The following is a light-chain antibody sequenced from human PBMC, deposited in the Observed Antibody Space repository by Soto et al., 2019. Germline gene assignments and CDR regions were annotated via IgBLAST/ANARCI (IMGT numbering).Light chain of an antibody. V-gene: IGKV3-15*01. CDR3: QQYNNWPRT. J-gene: IGKJ1*01. Sequence: EIVMTQSPATLSVSPGERATLSCRASQSVSSNLAGYQQKPGQAPRLLFYGASTTAAGIPARFSGSGSGTDFTLTISSLQSEDFAVYYCQQYNNWPRTFGQGTQVEIK. CDR2: GAS. CDR1: QSVSSN.